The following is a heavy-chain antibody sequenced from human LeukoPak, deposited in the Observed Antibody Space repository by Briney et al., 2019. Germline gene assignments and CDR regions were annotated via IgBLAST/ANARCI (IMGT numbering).Heavy chain of an antibody. CDR2: ITGSSSYI. CDR3: AREGVGATERGWDDAFDM. J-gene: IGHJ3*02. D-gene: IGHD1-26*01. CDR1: GFTFSSYS. V-gene: IGHV3-21*01. Sequence: KPGGSLRLSCAGSGFTFSSYSMYWVRQAPGKGLEWVSSITGSSSYIYYADSVKGRFTISRDNAKNSLYLQMNSLRPEDTAVYYCAREGVGATERGWDDAFDMWGQGTMVTVSS.